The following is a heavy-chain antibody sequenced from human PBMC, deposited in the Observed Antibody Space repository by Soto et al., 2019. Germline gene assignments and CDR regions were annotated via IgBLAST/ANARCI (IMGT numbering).Heavy chain of an antibody. Sequence: GGSLRLSCAASGFTFSDYYMSWIRQAPGKGLEWVSYISSSGSTIYYADSVKGRFTISRDNAKNSLYLQMNSLRAEGTAVYYCARDMGYCSGGSCYFDYWGQGTLVTVSS. CDR2: ISSSGSTI. CDR3: ARDMGYCSGGSCYFDY. D-gene: IGHD2-15*01. J-gene: IGHJ4*02. CDR1: GFTFSDYY. V-gene: IGHV3-11*01.